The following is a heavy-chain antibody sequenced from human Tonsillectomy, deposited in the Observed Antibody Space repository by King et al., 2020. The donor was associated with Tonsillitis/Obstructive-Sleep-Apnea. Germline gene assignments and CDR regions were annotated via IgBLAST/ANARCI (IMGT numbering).Heavy chain of an antibody. V-gene: IGHV3-72*01. CDR2: TRNKANSYTT. Sequence: VQLVESGGGLVQPGGSLRLSCAASGFTFSDHYMDWVRQAPGKGLEWVGRTRNKANSYTTEYAASVKGRFTISRDDSKNSLYLQMNSLKTEDTAVYYCARGGVTAVYYFDNWGQGTLVTVSS. J-gene: IGHJ4*02. D-gene: IGHD2-21*02. CDR1: GFTFSDHY. CDR3: ARGGVTAVYYFDN.